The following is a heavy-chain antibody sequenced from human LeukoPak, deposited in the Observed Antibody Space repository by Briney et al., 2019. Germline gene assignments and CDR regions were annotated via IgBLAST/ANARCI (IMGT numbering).Heavy chain of an antibody. Sequence: PSETLSLTCAVYGGSFSGYYWSWIRQPSGKGLEWIGEINHSGSTNYNPSLKSRVAISADTPKNQFSLKLSSTTAADTAVYYCARAPVATPSEFDYWGQGTLVTVSS. CDR2: INHSGST. D-gene: IGHD5-12*01. V-gene: IGHV4-34*01. CDR1: GGSFSGYY. J-gene: IGHJ4*02. CDR3: ARAPVATPSEFDY.